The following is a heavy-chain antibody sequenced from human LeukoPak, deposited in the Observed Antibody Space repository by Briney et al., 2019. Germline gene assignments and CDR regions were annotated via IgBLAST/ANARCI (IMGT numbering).Heavy chain of an antibody. V-gene: IGHV3-53*01. D-gene: IGHD1-14*01. CDR3: ARGVEPLAANTLAY. CDR2: LYSDGNT. Sequence: GGSLRLSCAASGFTVITNDMTWVRQAPGKGLEWVSVLYSDGNTKYADSVQGRFTISRDNSKNTLYLEMNSLSPDTAVYYCARGVEPLAANTLAYWGQGTLVTDSS. J-gene: IGHJ4*02. CDR1: GFTVITND.